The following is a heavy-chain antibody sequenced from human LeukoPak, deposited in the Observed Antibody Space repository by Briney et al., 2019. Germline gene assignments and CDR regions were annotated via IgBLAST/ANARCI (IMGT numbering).Heavy chain of an antibody. CDR2: INWNGGST. V-gene: IGHV3-20*01. CDR1: GFTFDDYG. CDR3: ARGRELLLFDY. D-gene: IGHD1-26*01. J-gene: IGHJ4*02. Sequence: PGGSLRLSCAASGFTFDDYGMSWVRQAPGEGLEWVSGINWNGGSTGYADSVKGRFTISRDNAKNSLYLQMNSLRAEDTALYHCARGRELLLFDYWGQGTLVTVSS.